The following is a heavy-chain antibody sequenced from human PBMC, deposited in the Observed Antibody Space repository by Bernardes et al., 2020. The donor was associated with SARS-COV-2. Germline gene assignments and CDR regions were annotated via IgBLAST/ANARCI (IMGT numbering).Heavy chain of an antibody. CDR2: INHSGST. CDR1: GGSFSGYY. J-gene: IGHJ6*02. Sequence: SETLSLTCAVYGGSFSGYYWSWIRQPPGKGLEWIGEINHSGSTNYNPSLKSRVTISVDTSKNQFSLKLSSVTAADTAVYYCARRPAGRRYYYDSSGYYFRTYYYYGMDVWGQGTTVTVSS. V-gene: IGHV4-34*01. CDR3: ARRPAGRRYYYDSSGYYFRTYYYYGMDV. D-gene: IGHD3-22*01.